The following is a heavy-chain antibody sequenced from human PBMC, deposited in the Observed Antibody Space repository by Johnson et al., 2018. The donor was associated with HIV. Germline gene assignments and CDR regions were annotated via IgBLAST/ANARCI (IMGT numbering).Heavy chain of an antibody. CDR1: GFTFSSYA. CDR2: ISYDGSNK. Sequence: QVQLVESGGGVVQPGRSLRLSCAASGFTFSSYAMHWVRQAPGKGLEWVAVISYDGSNKYYADYVKGRFTISRDNSKNTLYLQMNSLRAEDTAVYYCARAAAAATDAFDIWGQGTMVTVSS. J-gene: IGHJ3*02. V-gene: IGHV3-30*04. D-gene: IGHD6-25*01. CDR3: ARAAAAATDAFDI.